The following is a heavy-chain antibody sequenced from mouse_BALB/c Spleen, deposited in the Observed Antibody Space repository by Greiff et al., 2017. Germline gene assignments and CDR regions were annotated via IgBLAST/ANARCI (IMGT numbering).Heavy chain of an antibody. Sequence: EVKLMESGGGLVKPGGSLKLSCAASGFTFSSYAMSWVRQTPEKRLEWVASISSGGSTYYPDSVKGRFTISRDNARNILYLQMSSLRSEDTAMYYCARADYRYAMDYWGQGTSVTVSS. CDR2: ISSGGST. D-gene: IGHD2-14*01. CDR3: ARADYRYAMDY. V-gene: IGHV5-6-5*01. CDR1: GFTFSSYA. J-gene: IGHJ4*01.